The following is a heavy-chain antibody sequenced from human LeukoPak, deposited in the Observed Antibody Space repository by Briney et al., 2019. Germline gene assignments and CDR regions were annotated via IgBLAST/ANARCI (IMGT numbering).Heavy chain of an antibody. V-gene: IGHV4-34*01. CDR2: INDSGRT. D-gene: IGHD1-7*01. Sequence: SETLSLTCAVYGGSFSNYYWSWIRQPPGKGLEWIGEINDSGRTNYNPSLMSRVTVSVDTSKNQFSLRLTSVTATDTAVYYCARRWNYGRNYYIDVWGKVVTVSFSS. J-gene: IGHJ6*03. CDR1: GGSFSNYY. CDR3: ARRWNYGRNYYIDV.